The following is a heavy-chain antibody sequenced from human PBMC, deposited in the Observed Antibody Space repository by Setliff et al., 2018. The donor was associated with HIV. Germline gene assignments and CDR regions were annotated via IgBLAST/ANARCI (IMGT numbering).Heavy chain of an antibody. CDR2: INTKTAYP. Sequence: GASVKVSCKASGYTFNIYAINWVRQAPGQGLEWMGWINTKTAYPMYARDFTGHFVFSLDTSLTTAFLQINSLKAGDTAMYYCAKVGDSADGLDYWGQGTMVTVSS. V-gene: IGHV7-4-1*02. D-gene: IGHD3-16*01. CDR1: GYTFNIYA. J-gene: IGHJ4*02. CDR3: AKVGDSADGLDY.